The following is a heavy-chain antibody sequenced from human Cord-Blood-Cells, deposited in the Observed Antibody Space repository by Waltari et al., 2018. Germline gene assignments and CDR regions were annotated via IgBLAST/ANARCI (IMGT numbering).Heavy chain of an antibody. CDR2: IDYSGRT. J-gene: IGHJ4*02. Sequence: QLQLQESGPGLVKPSETLSLTCTVSGGSISSSSYYWGWIRQLPGKGLELIGRIDYSGRTYYNPSLRSRVTISVATTKYQFSLKLGSVTAADTAVYYCARRGAAADYWGQGTLVTVSS. CDR1: GGSISSSSYY. V-gene: IGHV4-39*01. D-gene: IGHD6-13*01. CDR3: ARRGAAADY.